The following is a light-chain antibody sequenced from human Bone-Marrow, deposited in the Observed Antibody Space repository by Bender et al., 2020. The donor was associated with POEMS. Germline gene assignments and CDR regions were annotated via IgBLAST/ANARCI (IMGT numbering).Light chain of an antibody. CDR1: SSDVGTYNF. V-gene: IGLV2-14*03. CDR3: CSYIPCSTVL. J-gene: IGLJ3*02. CDR2: DVS. Sequence: QSALTQPPSASGSPGQSVTISCTGTSSDVGTYNFVSWYQQHPGKAPKLMIYDVSNRPSGVSHRFSGSKSGNTASLTISGLQAEDEADYFCCSYIPCSTVLFGGGTKLTVL.